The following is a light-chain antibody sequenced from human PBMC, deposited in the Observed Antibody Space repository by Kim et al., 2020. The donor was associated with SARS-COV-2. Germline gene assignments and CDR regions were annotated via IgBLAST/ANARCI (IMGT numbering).Light chain of an antibody. CDR2: EVS. V-gene: IGLV2-8*01. J-gene: IGLJ2*01. CDR1: SSDVGGYNN. Sequence: QAVTISCTGTSSDVGGYNNVSWYQQHPGKAPKLMIYEVSKRPSGGPDRFSGSKSGSTASLTVSGLQAEDEADYYCSSYAGSNNVVFGGGTQLTVL. CDR3: SSYAGSNNVV.